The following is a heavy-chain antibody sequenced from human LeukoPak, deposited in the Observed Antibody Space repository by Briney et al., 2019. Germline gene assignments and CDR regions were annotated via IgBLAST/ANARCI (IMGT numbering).Heavy chain of an antibody. CDR3: AREVRTGYWPHDHYYYYMDV. CDR1: GGSISSHS. D-gene: IGHD3/OR15-3a*01. J-gene: IGHJ6*03. V-gene: IGHV4-4*07. Sequence: SGTLSLTCTASGGSISSHSWSWIRQPVGKGLEWIGHMCISGSTDYYPSFRSRVTMSVETSKNQFSLKLRSVTAADTAVYYCAREVRTGYWPHDHYYYYMDVWGKGTTVTVSS. CDR2: MCISGST.